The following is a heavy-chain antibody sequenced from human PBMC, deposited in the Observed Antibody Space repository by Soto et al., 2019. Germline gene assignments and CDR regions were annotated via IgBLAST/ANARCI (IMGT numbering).Heavy chain of an antibody. J-gene: IGHJ6*02. D-gene: IGHD3-10*01. CDR2: IGTAGDT. V-gene: IGHV3-13*01. CDR1: GFTFSSYD. Sequence: RLSCAASGFTFSSYDMHWVRQATGKGLEWVSAIGTAGDTYYPGSVKGRFTISRENAKNSLYLQMNSLRAGDTAVYYCARAYGSGSYYKYYYYGMDVWGQGTTVTVSS. CDR3: ARAYGSGSYYKYYYYGMDV.